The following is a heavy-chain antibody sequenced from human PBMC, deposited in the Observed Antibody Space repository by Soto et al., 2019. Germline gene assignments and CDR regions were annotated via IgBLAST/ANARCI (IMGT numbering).Heavy chain of an antibody. V-gene: IGHV1-46*01. CDR2: INPSGGST. Sequence: ASVKVSCKASGYTFTSYYMHWVRQAPGQGLEWMGIINPSGGSTSYAQKFQGRVTMTRDTSTSTVYMELSSLRSEDTAVYYCARAAYDSSGYYYVYFDYWGQGTLVTVSS. J-gene: IGHJ4*02. CDR1: GYTFTSYY. D-gene: IGHD3-22*01. CDR3: ARAAYDSSGYYYVYFDY.